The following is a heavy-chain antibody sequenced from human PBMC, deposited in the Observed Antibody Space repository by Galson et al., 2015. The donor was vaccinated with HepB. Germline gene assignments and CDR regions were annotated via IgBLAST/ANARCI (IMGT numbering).Heavy chain of an antibody. CDR1: GFTFSNYA. D-gene: IGHD6-13*01. V-gene: IGHV3-23*01. Sequence: SLRLSCAASGFTFSNYAMSWVRQAPGKGLEWVSPISGSGGSTYYADSVKGRFTISRDNSKHALYLQMHSLRAEDTAVYYCAKSEQQLVWFDSWGQGTLVTVSS. J-gene: IGHJ5*01. CDR2: ISGSGGST. CDR3: AKSEQQLVWFDS.